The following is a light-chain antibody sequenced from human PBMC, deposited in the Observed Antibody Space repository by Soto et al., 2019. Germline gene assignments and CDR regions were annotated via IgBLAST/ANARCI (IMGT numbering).Light chain of an antibody. CDR2: GAS. CDR1: QSVGSNY. J-gene: IGKJ3*01. V-gene: IGKV3-20*01. Sequence: EIVLTQSPGTLSLSPGERATLSCRASQSVGSNYLAWYQQKPGQAPRVLIYGASSRATGSPDRFSGSGSGADFTLTISRLEPEDFAVYYCQQYTTSPFTFGPGTKVDIK. CDR3: QQYTTSPFT.